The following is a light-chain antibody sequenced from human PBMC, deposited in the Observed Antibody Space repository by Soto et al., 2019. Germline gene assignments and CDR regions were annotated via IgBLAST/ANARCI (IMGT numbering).Light chain of an antibody. V-gene: IGLV1-40*01. Sequence: QSVLTQPPSMSGAPGQRVTISCTGSSSNIGAGYTVHWYQQLPETAPKLLISVNNDRPSGVPDRFSVSKSGTSASLAITGLRAEDEADYYCQTYDSSLNSWVFGGGTQLTVL. CDR3: QTYDSSLNSWV. CDR1: SSNIGAGYT. CDR2: VNN. J-gene: IGLJ3*02.